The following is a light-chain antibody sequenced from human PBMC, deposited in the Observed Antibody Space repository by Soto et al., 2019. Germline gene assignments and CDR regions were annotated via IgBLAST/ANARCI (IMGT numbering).Light chain of an antibody. J-gene: IGKJ1*01. CDR2: GAS. Sequence: EIVLTQSPGTLSLSTGERSTLSCRASQTINNNVAWYQLKDGQVPRLVIYGASTRATGIPARFSGSGSGTEFTLTISSLQSEDFAVYYCQQYHNWPPTFGQGTKVDIK. V-gene: IGKV3-15*01. CDR3: QQYHNWPPT. CDR1: QTINNN.